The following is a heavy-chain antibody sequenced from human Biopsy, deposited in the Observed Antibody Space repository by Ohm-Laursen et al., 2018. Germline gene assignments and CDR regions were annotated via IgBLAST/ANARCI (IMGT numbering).Heavy chain of an antibody. CDR2: INSDGSST. CDR3: ATSGAADSWGNYYGMDV. J-gene: IGHJ6*02. D-gene: IGHD3-16*01. V-gene: IGHV3-74*01. Sequence: SLRLSCSASEFIFSRFWMYWVRQAPGKGLVWVSRINSDGSSTNYADAVKGRFTISRDNAKNSLSLQMNSLRADDTAVYYCATSGAADSWGNYYGMDVWGQGTTVTVSS. CDR1: EFIFSRFW.